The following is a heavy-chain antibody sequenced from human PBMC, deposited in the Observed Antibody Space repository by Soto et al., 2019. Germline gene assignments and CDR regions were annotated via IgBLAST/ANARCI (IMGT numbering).Heavy chain of an antibody. J-gene: IGHJ4*02. CDR3: ARHLTGCSGGSCYSGY. V-gene: IGHV5-51*01. Sequence: GESLKISCKGPGYCFTNYWIDWVRQMPGKGLEWMGIMYLGDSYTNYRPSFQGHVTISADKSISTACLQWSSLKASDTAMYYCARHLTGCSGGSCYSGYWGQGTLVTVSS. CDR1: GYCFTNYW. CDR2: MYLGDSYT. D-gene: IGHD2-15*01.